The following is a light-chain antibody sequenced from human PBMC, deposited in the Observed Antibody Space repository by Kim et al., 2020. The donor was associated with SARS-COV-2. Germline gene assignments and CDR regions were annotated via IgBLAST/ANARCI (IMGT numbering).Light chain of an antibody. V-gene: IGKV3-15*01. CDR1: QSVSSH. J-gene: IGKJ2*01. Sequence: EIVMTQSPAILSVSPGERATLSCRASQSVSSHLAWYQQRPGQPPRLLIYGASTRATGIPARFSGSESGTEFTLTISSLQSEDFAIYFCQQYSDWPPGDTFGQGTKVEL. CDR2: GAS. CDR3: QQYSDWPPGDT.